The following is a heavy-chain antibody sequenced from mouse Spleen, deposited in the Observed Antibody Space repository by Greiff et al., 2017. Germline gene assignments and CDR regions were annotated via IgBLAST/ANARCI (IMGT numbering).Heavy chain of an antibody. CDR1: GFTFSDYY. CDR2: ISNGGGST. D-gene: IGHD2-4*01. Sequence: EVMLVESGGGLVQPGGSLKLSCATSGFTFSDYYMYWVRQTPEKRLEWVAYISNGGGSTYYPDTVKGRFTISRDNAKNTLYLQMSRLKSEDTAMYYCARHPYYYDYDVAWFAYWGQGTLVTVSA. V-gene: IGHV5-12*02. CDR3: ARHPYYYDYDVAWFAY. J-gene: IGHJ3*01.